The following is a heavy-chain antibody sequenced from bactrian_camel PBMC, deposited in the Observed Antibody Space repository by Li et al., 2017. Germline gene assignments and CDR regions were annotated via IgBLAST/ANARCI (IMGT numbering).Heavy chain of an antibody. Sequence: VQLVESGGGSVQAGGSLRLSCGASGSIYGDACVGWLRQAPGTGLQWVSTGTSGGAAYFADSVKGRFTISRDNAKNTLTLQLNSLKTEDTAMYFCANGGAVEYGGAWYEPPNNYWGQGTQVTVS. D-gene: IGHD5*01. CDR1: GSIYGDAC. V-gene: IGHV3S1*01. CDR2: GTSGGAA. CDR3: ANGGAVEYGGAWYEPPNNY. J-gene: IGHJ4*01.